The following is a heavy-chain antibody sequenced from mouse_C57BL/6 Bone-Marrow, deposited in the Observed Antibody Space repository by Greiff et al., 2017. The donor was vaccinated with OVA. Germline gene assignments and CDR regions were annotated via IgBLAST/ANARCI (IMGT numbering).Heavy chain of an antibody. J-gene: IGHJ3*01. CDR3: ESGTGFAY. V-gene: IGHV5-12*01. CDR1: GFTFSDYY. Sequence: EVQRVESGGGLVQPGGSLKLSCAASGFTFSDYYMYWVRQTPEKRLEWVAYISTGGGSTYYQDTVKGRFTISMDNAKNTLYMQMSGLKSEDTSMYYCESGTGFAYWGQGTLVTVSA. D-gene: IGHD4-1*01. CDR2: ISTGGGST.